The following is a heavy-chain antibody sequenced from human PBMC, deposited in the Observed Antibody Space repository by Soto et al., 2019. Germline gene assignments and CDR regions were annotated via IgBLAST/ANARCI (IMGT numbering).Heavy chain of an antibody. Sequence: ASVKVSCKASGYTFTSYGISWVRQAPGQGLEWMGWISAYSGNTNYAQKLQGRVTMTTDTSTSTAYMELRSLRSDDTAVYYCARDYLKQLGGDFDYWGQGTLVTVSS. CDR2: ISAYSGNT. D-gene: IGHD6-13*01. CDR3: ARDYLKQLGGDFDY. CDR1: GYTFTSYG. V-gene: IGHV1-18*01. J-gene: IGHJ4*02.